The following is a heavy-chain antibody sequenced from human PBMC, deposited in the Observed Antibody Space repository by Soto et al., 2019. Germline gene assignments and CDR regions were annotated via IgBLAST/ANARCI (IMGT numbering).Heavy chain of an antibody. V-gene: IGHV3-23*01. Sequence: GGSLRLSWAASGFTFSSYSMSWVRQAPGKGLEWVSAISTSGGNTYYADSVQGRFTISRDNSKNTLYLQMNSLRAEDTAVYYCAGRYCTNGVCYTNYYYYIDVWGKGTTVTVSS. D-gene: IGHD2-8*01. CDR2: ISTSGGNT. CDR3: AGRYCTNGVCYTNYYYYIDV. CDR1: GFTFSSYS. J-gene: IGHJ6*03.